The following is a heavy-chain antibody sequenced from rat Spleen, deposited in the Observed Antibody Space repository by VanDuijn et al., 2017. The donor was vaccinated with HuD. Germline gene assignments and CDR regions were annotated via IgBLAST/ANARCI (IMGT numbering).Heavy chain of an antibody. CDR2: ISYGDSSGHSST. V-gene: IGHV5-29*01. Sequence: DVQLVESGVGLVRPERSLKLSCAASGFSFSAYAMAWVRQAPTKGLEWVTTISYGDSSGHSSTYYRDSVKGRFTISRDNAKSTLYLQMDSLRSEETATYYCTTGLQWGQGVMVTVSS. D-gene: IGHD1-1*01. J-gene: IGHJ2*01. CDR3: TTGLQ. CDR1: GFSFSAYA.